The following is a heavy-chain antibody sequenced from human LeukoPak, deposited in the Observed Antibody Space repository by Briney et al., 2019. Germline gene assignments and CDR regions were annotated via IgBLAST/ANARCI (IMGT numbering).Heavy chain of an antibody. CDR1: GGSIRSYQ. D-gene: IGHD1-26*01. V-gene: IGHV4-59*08. CDR2: IYYSGST. Sequence: WETLSLTCNVSGGSIRSYQWSWIRHPPGKGLELIGYIYYSGSTNYNPSLKSRVTISVDTSKNQLSLKLSSVTAADTAVYYCARHQGGTYYYDAFDIWGQGTMVTVSS. J-gene: IGHJ3*02. CDR3: ARHQGGTYYYDAFDI.